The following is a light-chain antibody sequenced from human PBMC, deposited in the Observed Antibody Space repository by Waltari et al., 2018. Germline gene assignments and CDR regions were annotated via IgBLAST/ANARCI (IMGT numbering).Light chain of an antibody. CDR2: GGS. Sequence: DVGMTQTPLSQYSIPGEPASNYCRSSQCLLHSDGNTFLHWYLQKPVQSPQLLIYGGSNRASGVADRVSGSGSGTDFTLKISKVEAEDAVIYYCVQAIALPFTFGPGTKLDIK. V-gene: IGKV2-40*01. CDR1: QCLLHSDGNTF. J-gene: IGKJ3*01. CDR3: VQAIALPFT.